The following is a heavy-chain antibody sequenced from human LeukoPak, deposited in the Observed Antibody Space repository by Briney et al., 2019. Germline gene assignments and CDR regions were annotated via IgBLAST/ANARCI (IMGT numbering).Heavy chain of an antibody. D-gene: IGHD5-12*01. V-gene: IGHV3-23*01. CDR2: IVASVGAT. CDR1: GFSFSNYA. CDR3: AKGGYDYVEIGYFDY. Sequence: AGGSLRLSCAASGFSFSNYAMNWVRQAPGKGLEWVSFIVASVGATFYADSVEGRFTISRDKSKNTLYLQMKSLRAEDTAVYYCAKGGYDYVEIGYFDYWGQGALVTVSS. J-gene: IGHJ4*03.